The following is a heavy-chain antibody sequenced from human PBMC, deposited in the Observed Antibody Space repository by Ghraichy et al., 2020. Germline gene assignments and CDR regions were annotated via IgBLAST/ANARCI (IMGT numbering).Heavy chain of an antibody. Sequence: SETLSLTCTVSGGSISSSSYYWGWIRQPPGKGLEWIGSIYYSGSTYYNPSLKSRVTVSVDTSKNQFSLNLSSVTAADMAVYYCARQIRASSALTPYTYFDFWGQGTLVTVSS. CDR1: GGSISSSSYY. J-gene: IGHJ4*02. V-gene: IGHV4-39*01. D-gene: IGHD2-15*01. CDR2: IYYSGST. CDR3: ARQIRASSALTPYTYFDF.